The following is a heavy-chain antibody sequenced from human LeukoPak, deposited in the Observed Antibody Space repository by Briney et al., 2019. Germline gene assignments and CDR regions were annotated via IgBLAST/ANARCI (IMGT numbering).Heavy chain of an antibody. V-gene: IGHV3-7*01. CDR1: GFTFSNSW. D-gene: IGHD3-22*01. J-gene: IGHJ4*02. CDR2: IKQDGSEK. CDR3: ARDLYRIVVVPHYFDY. Sequence: GGALRLSCAASGFTFSNSWMSWVRQAPGKGLEWVANIKQDGSEKYYVDSVKGRFTISIDNAKNSLYLQMNSLRAEDTAVYYCARDLYRIVVVPHYFDYWGQGTLVSVPS.